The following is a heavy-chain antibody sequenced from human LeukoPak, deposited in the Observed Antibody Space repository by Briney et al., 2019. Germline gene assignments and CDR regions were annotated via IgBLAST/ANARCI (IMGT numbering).Heavy chain of an antibody. CDR1: GFTFSSYE. CDR2: ISSSGSTI. V-gene: IGHV3-48*03. Sequence: GGSLRLSCAASGFTFSSYEMNWVRQAPGKGLEWVSYISSSGSTIYCADSVKGRFTISRDNAKNSLYLQMNSLRAEDTAVYYCATHSGSWTLGMDVWGQGTTVTVSS. CDR3: ATHSGSWTLGMDV. D-gene: IGHD6-13*01. J-gene: IGHJ6*02.